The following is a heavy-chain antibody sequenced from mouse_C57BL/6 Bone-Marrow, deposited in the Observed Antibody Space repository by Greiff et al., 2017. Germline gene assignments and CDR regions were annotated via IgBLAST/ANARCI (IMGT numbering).Heavy chain of an antibody. D-gene: IGHD2-3*01. CDR2: INPYNGGT. V-gene: IGHV1-19*01. J-gene: IGHJ3*01. CDR1: GYTFTDYY. Sequence: EVQLQQSGPVLVKPGASVKMSCKASGYTFTDYYMNWVKQSHGKSLEWIGVINPYNGGTSYNQKFKGKATLTVDKSSSTAYMELNSLTSEDSAVYYCARWGGYYPFAYWGQGTLVTVSA. CDR3: ARWGGYYPFAY.